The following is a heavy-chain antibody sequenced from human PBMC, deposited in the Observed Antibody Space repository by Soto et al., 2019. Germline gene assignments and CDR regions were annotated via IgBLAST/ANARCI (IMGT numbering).Heavy chain of an antibody. V-gene: IGHV1-69*02. J-gene: IGHJ4*02. CDR3: ARVSGSYYFDY. CDR2: IIPILGIA. D-gene: IGHD1-1*01. Sequence: QVQLVQSGAEVKKPGSSVKVSCKASGGTFSSYTISWVRQAPGQGLEWMGRIIPILGIANYAQKFQGRVTITADKSTSTAYMELSSLRSEDTDAYYCARVSGSYYFDYWGQGTLVTVSS. CDR1: GGTFSSYT.